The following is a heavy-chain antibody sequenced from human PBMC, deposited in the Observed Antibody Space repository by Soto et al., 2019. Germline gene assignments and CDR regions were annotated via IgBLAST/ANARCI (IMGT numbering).Heavy chain of an antibody. V-gene: IGHV5-10-1*01. CDR2: IDPSDSYT. Sequence: LKISCKGSGYSFTSYWISWVRQMPGKGPEWMGRIDPSDSYTNYSPSFQGHVTISADKSISTAYLQWSSLKASDTAMYYCVPLIDHDAFDIWGQGTMVTVSS. J-gene: IGHJ3*02. CDR3: VPLIDHDAFDI. CDR1: GYSFTSYW.